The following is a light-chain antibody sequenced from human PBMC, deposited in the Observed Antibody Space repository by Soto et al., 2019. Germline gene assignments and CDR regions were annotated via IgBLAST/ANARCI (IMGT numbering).Light chain of an antibody. CDR3: CSYTGSNTVV. CDR1: SSDVGGYNL. V-gene: IGLV2-23*02. J-gene: IGLJ2*01. CDR2: EVT. Sequence: QSALTQPASVSGSPGQSITISCSGTSSDVGGYNLVSWYQQHPGKAPKLMIYEVTKRPSGISNRFFGSKSGNTASLTISGLQIEDEADYHCCSYTGSNTVVFGGGTKLTVL.